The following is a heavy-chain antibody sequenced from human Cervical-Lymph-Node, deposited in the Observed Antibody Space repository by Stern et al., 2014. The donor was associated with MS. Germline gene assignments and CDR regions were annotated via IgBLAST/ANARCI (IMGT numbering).Heavy chain of an antibody. D-gene: IGHD4-17*01. CDR3: AKDIDYGDYGWYYFDY. V-gene: IGHV3-23*04. Sequence: EVQLVESGGGLALPGGSLRLSCAASGFTFASYALTWVRRAPGKGLEWVASICGRVGISDYADSVKGRFTISRDNYKNTVYLQMNSLRAEDTATYYCAKDIDYGDYGWYYFDYWGQGTPVTVSS. CDR1: GFTFASYA. CDR2: ICGRVGIS. J-gene: IGHJ4*02.